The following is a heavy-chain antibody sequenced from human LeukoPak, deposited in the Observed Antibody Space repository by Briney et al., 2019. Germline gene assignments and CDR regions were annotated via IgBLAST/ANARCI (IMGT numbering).Heavy chain of an antibody. D-gene: IGHD2-21*02. V-gene: IGHV3-23*01. CDR1: AFRFSSYA. CDR2: ISASGDAT. Sequence: GGSLRLSYAASAFRFSSYAMSWVRQTPEKRLEWVATISASGDATFDAVAVKGRFTISRDNSKNKLYLQMNSLRDEDTAVYYCAKEVTATGKAFQSWGQGTLVTVSS. J-gene: IGHJ5*02. CDR3: AKEVTATGKAFQS.